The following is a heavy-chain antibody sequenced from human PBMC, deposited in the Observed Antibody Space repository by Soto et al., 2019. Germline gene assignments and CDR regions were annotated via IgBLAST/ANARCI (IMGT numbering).Heavy chain of an antibody. Sequence: GGSLRLSCVASGFTVSSHYMAWVRQTPGKGLEWVSIIYASDSTFYADSVKGRFTISRDNSKNTVYLQLNSLRAEDTAVYYCATPVTRLIAFDLWGQGTMVTVSS. V-gene: IGHV3-53*01. D-gene: IGHD4-17*01. CDR1: GFTVSSHY. CDR2: IYASDST. CDR3: ATPVTRLIAFDL. J-gene: IGHJ3*01.